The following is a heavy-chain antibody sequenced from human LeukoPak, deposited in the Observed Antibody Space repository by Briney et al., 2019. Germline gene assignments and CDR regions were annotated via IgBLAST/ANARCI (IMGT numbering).Heavy chain of an antibody. D-gene: IGHD5-18*01. CDR1: GYSITSGYY. Sequence: SETLSLTCTVSGYSITSGYYWGWIRQPPGKGLEWIGSIYHSGSTHYNPSLNSRVTMSVDTSKNQVSLKLSSVTAADTAVYYCARDERDGGDTAMLGANNWFDPWGQGTLVTVSS. CDR3: ARDERDGGDTAMLGANNWFDP. V-gene: IGHV4-38-2*02. CDR2: IYHSGST. J-gene: IGHJ5*02.